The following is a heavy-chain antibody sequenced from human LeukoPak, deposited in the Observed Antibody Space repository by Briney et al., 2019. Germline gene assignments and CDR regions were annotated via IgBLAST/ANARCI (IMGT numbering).Heavy chain of an antibody. V-gene: IGHV3-23*01. Sequence: GGSLSLFCAVSGFTLRIYAMRWVRQARGRALVEVSDHSCSGGRPHYAESVKHRFTISRDNTKNNMYLQMNSLRAEDTAVYYCAKDQFSQPYTYYYYSRGYFDAFDIWGQGTRVSVST. D-gene: IGHD3-22*01. CDR3: AKDQFSQPYTYYYYSRGYFDAFDI. J-gene: IGHJ3*02. CDR2: HSCSGGRP. CDR1: GFTLRIYA.